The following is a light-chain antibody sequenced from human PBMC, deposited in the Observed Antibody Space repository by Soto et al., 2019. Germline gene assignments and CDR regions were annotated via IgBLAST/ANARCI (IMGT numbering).Light chain of an antibody. Sequence: DIQVTQSPSSLSASVGDRVTITCRASQRISSYLNWYRQKPGRAPNLLIYAASKLQSGVSSRFSGSGSGTDFTLTISSHQPGDFAIYYCHQSYSSPWTFGQGTKVEIK. CDR1: QRISSY. J-gene: IGKJ1*01. CDR3: HQSYSSPWT. V-gene: IGKV1-39*01. CDR2: AAS.